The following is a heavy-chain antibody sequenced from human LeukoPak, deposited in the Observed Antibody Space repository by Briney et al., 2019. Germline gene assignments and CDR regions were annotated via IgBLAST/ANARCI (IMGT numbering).Heavy chain of an antibody. J-gene: IGHJ6*03. CDR1: GFTFDDYG. CDR2: INWNGGST. CDR3: ARDPYSGSYGDSYYYYMDV. V-gene: IGHV3-20*04. Sequence: GGSLRLSCAASGFTFDDYGMSWVRQAPGKGLEWVSGINWNGGSTGYADSVKGRFTISRDNAKNSLYLQMNSLRAEDTAIYYCARDPYSGSYGDSYYYYMDVWGKGTTVTISS. D-gene: IGHD1-26*01.